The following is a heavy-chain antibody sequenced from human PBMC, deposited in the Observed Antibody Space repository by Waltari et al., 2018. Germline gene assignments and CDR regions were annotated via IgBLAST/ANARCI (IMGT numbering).Heavy chain of an antibody. V-gene: IGHV3-23*01. CDR3: AKDRFLVQGAFDY. D-gene: IGHD6-13*01. J-gene: IGHJ4*02. Sequence: EVQLLESGGGLVQPGGSLRLSCAASGFTFSSYAMSWVRRAPGKGLEWVSAISGSGGSTYYADSVKGRFTISRDNSKNTLYLQMNSLRAEDTAVYYCAKDRFLVQGAFDYWGQGTLVTVSS. CDR2: ISGSGGST. CDR1: GFTFSSYA.